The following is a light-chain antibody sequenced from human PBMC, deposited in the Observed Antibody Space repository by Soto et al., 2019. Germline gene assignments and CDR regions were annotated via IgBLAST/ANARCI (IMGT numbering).Light chain of an antibody. Sequence: DIQMTQSPSSLSAAVGDRVTITCRASQGIDTYLAWYQQKPGKVPKLLIYAASTLQSGVPSRLSGSGSGTDFTLTISSLQPEDVATYYCQKYTRAPFTFGPGTKVDIK. CDR3: QKYTRAPFT. V-gene: IGKV1-27*01. CDR1: QGIDTY. CDR2: AAS. J-gene: IGKJ3*01.